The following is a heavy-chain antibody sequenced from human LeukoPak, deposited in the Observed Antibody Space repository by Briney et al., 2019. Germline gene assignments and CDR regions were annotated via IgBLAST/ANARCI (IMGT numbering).Heavy chain of an antibody. CDR2: ISGSGGGT. Sequence: GGSLRLSCAASGFTFSSYAMSWVRQAPGKGLDWVSAISGSGGGTYYADSVQGRFTISRDNSKNPLYLQMNSLRAEDTAVYYCAKDSDVEMATIFCLWGQGTLVTVSS. D-gene: IGHD5-24*01. V-gene: IGHV3-23*01. J-gene: IGHJ4*02. CDR1: GFTFSSYA. CDR3: AKDSDVEMATIFCL.